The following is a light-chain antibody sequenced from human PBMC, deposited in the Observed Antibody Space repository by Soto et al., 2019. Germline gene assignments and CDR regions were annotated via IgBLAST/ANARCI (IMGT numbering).Light chain of an antibody. CDR1: QSISTY. Sequence: QTASAVSANNGDGVTITCRASQSISTYLEWCQQKPGKAPKLLIYGASTWQSGVPSRFSGGGSWTDFTLTIISLQDHDFAAYYYRQSYNTQPTFGQGSKVDIK. CDR3: RQSYNTQPT. CDR2: GAS. J-gene: IGKJ1*01. V-gene: IGKV1-39*01.